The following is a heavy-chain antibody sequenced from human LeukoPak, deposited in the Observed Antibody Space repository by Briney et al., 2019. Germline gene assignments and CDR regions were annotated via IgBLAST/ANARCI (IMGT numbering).Heavy chain of an antibody. J-gene: IGHJ3*02. CDR2: FDPEDGET. D-gene: IGHD3-3*01. CDR1: GYTLTELS. V-gene: IGHV1-24*01. CDR3: AGSIFGVVGAFDI. Sequence: GASVKVSCKVSGYTLTELSMHWVRQAPGKGLEWMGGFDPEDGETIYAQKFQGRVTMTEDTSTDTAFMELSSLRSEDTAVYYCAGSIFGVVGAFDIWGQGTMVTVSS.